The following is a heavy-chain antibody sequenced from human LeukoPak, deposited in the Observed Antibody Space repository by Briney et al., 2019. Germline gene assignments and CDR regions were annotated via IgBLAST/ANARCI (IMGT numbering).Heavy chain of an antibody. Sequence: SVKVSCKASGGTFSSYAISWVRQAPGQGLEWMGGIIPIFGTANYAQKFQGRVTITADESTSTAYMELSSLRSEDTAVYYYAVIVVVAPSYWYFDLWGRGTLVTVSS. CDR3: AVIVVVAPSYWYFDL. D-gene: IGHD2-15*01. V-gene: IGHV1-69*01. J-gene: IGHJ2*01. CDR2: IIPIFGTA. CDR1: GGTFSSYA.